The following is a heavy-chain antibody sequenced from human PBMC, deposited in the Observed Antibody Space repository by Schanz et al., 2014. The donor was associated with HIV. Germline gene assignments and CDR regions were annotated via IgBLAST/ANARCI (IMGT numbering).Heavy chain of an antibody. CDR3: VGHGSSSS. V-gene: IGHV3-23*01. CDR2: IRGGAGGT. CDR1: GFTFNSYA. J-gene: IGHJ5*02. D-gene: IGHD6-6*01. Sequence: EVQLLESGGGVVQPGGSLRLSCAASGFTFNSYAMNALSWVRQAPGRGLEWVSDIRGGAGGTYYADSVKGRFTISRDNSKSTLYLQMNRLRAEDTAVYYCVGHGSSSSWGLGTLVTVSS.